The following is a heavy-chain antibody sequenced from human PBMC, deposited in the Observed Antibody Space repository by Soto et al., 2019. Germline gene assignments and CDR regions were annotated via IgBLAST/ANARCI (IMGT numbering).Heavy chain of an antibody. CDR1: GYIFTKYG. J-gene: IGHJ5*02. CDR2: ISPYTGNT. V-gene: IGHV1-18*01. D-gene: IGHD2-2*01. CDR3: ARVTCSTSVGGPAWFDP. Sequence: QVQLVQSGAEVKKPGASVKVSCKASGYIFTKYGISWIRQAPGQGLEWMGWISPYTGNTDSAQSFQGRVALTTDTSTNTAYMELRSLRSDDTALYYCARVTCSTSVGGPAWFDPWGQGSLVTVSS.